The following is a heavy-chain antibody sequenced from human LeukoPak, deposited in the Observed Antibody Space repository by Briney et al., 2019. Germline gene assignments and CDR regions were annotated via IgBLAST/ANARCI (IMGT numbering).Heavy chain of an antibody. Sequence: PGGSLRLSCAASGFSFSDYWMVWVRQAPGKGLVWGSNIKTDGSVTNYADSVKGRSTTSRDNAKNTLYLQMNSLRAEDTAVYYCGRDNNYKVDVWGKGTTVTVSS. J-gene: IGHJ6*04. CDR3: GRDNNYKVDV. V-gene: IGHV3-74*01. CDR2: IKTDGSVT. CDR1: GFSFSDYW. D-gene: IGHD4-11*01.